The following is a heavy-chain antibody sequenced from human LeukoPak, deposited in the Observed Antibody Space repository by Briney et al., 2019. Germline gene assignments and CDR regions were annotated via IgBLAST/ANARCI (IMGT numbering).Heavy chain of an antibody. CDR2: INHSGST. CDR3: ARSLDPDYYDSSGYFY. D-gene: IGHD3-22*01. V-gene: IGHV4-34*01. Sequence: SETLSLTCAVYGGSFSGYYWSWIRQPPGKGLEWIGEINHSGSTNYNPSLKCRVTISVDTSKNQFSLKLSSVTAADTAVYYCARSLDPDYYDSSGYFYWGQGTLVTVSS. J-gene: IGHJ4*02. CDR1: GGSFSGYY.